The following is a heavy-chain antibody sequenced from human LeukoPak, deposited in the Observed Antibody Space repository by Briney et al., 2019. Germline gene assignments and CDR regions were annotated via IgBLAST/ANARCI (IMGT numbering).Heavy chain of an antibody. J-gene: IGHJ3*02. CDR3: ARDYVTTWAFDI. CDR2: ISYDGSNK. CDR1: GFTFSSYA. Sequence: GGSLRLSCAASGFTFSSYAMHWVRQAPGKGLEWVAVISYDGSNKYYADSVKGRFTISRDNSKNTLYLQMNSLRAEDTAVYYCARDYVTTWAFDIWGQGTMVTVSS. V-gene: IGHV3-30-3*01. D-gene: IGHD4-11*01.